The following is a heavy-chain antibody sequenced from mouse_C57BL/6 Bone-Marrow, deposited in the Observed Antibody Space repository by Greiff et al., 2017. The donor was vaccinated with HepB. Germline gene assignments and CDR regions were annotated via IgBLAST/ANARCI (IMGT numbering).Heavy chain of an antibody. CDR1: GYTFTSYW. D-gene: IGHD2-4*01. V-gene: IGHV1-7*01. CDR3: ASPDDYDEGWLAY. Sequence: QVQLQQSGAELAKPGASVKLSCKASGYTFTSYWMHWVKQRPGQGLEWIGYINPSSGYTKYNQKFKDKATLTADKSSSTANMQLSSLTYEDSAVYYCASPDDYDEGWLAYWGQGTLVTVSA. CDR2: INPSSGYT. J-gene: IGHJ3*01.